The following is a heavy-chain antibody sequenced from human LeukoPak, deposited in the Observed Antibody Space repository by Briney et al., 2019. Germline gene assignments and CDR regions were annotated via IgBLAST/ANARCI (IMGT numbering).Heavy chain of an antibody. J-gene: IGHJ5*02. Sequence: PGGSLRLSCAASGFTFSSYSMNWVRQAPGKGLEWVSSISSSSSYIYYADSVEGRFTVSRDNAKNSLYLQMNSLRAEDTAVYYCARDPYGSGSRNWFDPWGQGTLVTVSS. CDR1: GFTFSSYS. D-gene: IGHD3-10*01. V-gene: IGHV3-21*01. CDR3: ARDPYGSGSRNWFDP. CDR2: ISSSSSYI.